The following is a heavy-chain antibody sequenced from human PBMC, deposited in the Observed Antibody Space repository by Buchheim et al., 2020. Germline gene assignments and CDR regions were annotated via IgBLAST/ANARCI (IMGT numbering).Heavy chain of an antibody. CDR3: ARRSESSGYSWYFDL. J-gene: IGHJ2*01. Sequence: HVQLQESGPGLVKPSETLSLSCAVSGGSISSFYWSWIRQSPGKKLEWVGYILYSGSTTYNPSLKGRVTMSVDTSTNHLSLELTSVTAADTAVYYCARRSESSGYSWYFDLWGRGT. D-gene: IGHD3-22*01. CDR2: ILYSGST. CDR1: GGSISSFY. V-gene: IGHV4-59*01.